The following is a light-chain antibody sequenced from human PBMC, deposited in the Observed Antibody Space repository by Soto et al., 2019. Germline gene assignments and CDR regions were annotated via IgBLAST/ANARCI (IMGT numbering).Light chain of an antibody. V-gene: IGLV1-47*01. CDR2: RSN. J-gene: IGLJ2*01. CDR1: SSNIGSNY. CDR3: AAWDDSLSGLV. Sequence: QSVLTQPPSASGTPGQRVTISCSGSSSNIGSNYVYWYQQLPGTAPKLLIYRSNQRPSGVPDRFSGYKSGTSASLAISGLRSEDEADYYCAAWDDSLSGLVFGGGTKLTVL.